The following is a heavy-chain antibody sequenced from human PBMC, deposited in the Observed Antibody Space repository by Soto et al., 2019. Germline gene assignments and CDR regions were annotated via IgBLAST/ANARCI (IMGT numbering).Heavy chain of an antibody. CDR2: ISSDGSEK. J-gene: IGHJ4*02. CDR1: GFTFSNYA. Sequence: GGSLRLSCVASGFTFSNYAMHWVRQAPGKGLGWVAVISSDGSEKYYLDSVRDRFTISRDNSKNTLYLQMNDLRPEDTAMYYCANSWTTLTTGFDFWGQGALVTVSS. D-gene: IGHD4-17*01. CDR3: ANSWTTLTTGFDF. V-gene: IGHV3-30*18.